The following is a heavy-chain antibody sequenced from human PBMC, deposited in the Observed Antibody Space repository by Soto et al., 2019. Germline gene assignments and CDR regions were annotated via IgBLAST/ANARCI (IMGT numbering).Heavy chain of an antibody. CDR3: ARGLAVAGLYYFDY. CDR2: IYYSGST. V-gene: IGHV4-31*03. J-gene: IGHJ4*02. D-gene: IGHD6-19*01. CDR1: GGSISSGGYY. Sequence: PSETLSLTCTVSGGSISSGGYYWSWIRQHPGKGLEWIGYIYYSGSTYYNPSLKRRVTISVDTSKNQFSLKLSSVTAADTAVYYCARGLAVAGLYYFDYWGKGTLVTVS.